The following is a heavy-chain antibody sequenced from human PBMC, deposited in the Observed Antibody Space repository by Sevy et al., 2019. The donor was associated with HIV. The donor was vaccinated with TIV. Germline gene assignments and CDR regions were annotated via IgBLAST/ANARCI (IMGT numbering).Heavy chain of an antibody. J-gene: IGHJ4*02. Sequence: VSVKVSCKASGYTFIGYYIHWVRQAPGQGLEWMGRINPNTGDTNYLQKFQGRVTVTRDTSISTAYMELSRLTSDDTALYYCAVEYYYGSGILDSWGQGTVVTVSS. CDR1: GYTFIGYY. CDR2: INPNTGDT. CDR3: AVEYYYGSGILDS. D-gene: IGHD3-10*01. V-gene: IGHV1-2*02.